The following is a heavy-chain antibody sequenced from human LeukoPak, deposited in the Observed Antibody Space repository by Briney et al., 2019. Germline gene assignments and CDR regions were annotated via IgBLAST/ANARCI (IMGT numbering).Heavy chain of an antibody. CDR1: GGSFSGYH. J-gene: IGHJ4*02. D-gene: IGHD3-10*01. CDR3: ARRDGRTIMVRGVITAAQPFDY. CDR2: INHSGST. V-gene: IGHV4-34*01. Sequence: SETLSLTCVVYGGSFSGYHWSWIRQPPGEGLEWIGEINHSGSTNYNPSLKSRVSISVDTSKNQFSLKLPSVTAADTAVYYCARRDGRTIMVRGVITAAQPFDYWGQGTLVTVSS.